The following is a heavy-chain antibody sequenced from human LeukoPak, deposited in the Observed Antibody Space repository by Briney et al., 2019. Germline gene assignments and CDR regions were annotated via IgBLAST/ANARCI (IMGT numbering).Heavy chain of an antibody. CDR3: AKTIQWPYYFDY. D-gene: IGHD6-19*01. CDR1: GSTSSSYA. V-gene: IGHV3-23*01. J-gene: IGHJ4*02. CDR2: VSGGGGTT. Sequence: GGSLRLSCAASGSTSSSYAVSWVRQAPGKGLEWVSAVSGGGGTTYYADYVKGRFKISRDNSKNTLYLQMSSLRAEDTAVYYCAKTIQWPYYFDYWGQGTLVTVSS.